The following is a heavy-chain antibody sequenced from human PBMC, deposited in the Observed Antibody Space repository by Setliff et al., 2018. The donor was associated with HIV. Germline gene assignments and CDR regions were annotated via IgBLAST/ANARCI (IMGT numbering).Heavy chain of an antibody. J-gene: IGHJ6*03. V-gene: IGHV4-39*01. D-gene: IGHD5-18*01. CDR1: GDSISTDNYH. Sequence: SETLSLTCTVSGDSISTDNYHWGWIRQPPGKGLEWIGHTANTDYNPSLKSRVTVSLDTSHNQLALRLSSVTAADTAVYYGARHAALIKRYYYYYLDVWGKGTTVTVSS. CDR2: TANT. CDR3: ARHAALIKRYYYYYLDV.